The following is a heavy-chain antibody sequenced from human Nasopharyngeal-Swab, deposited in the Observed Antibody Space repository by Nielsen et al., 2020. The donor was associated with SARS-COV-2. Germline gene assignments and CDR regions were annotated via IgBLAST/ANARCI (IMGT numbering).Heavy chain of an antibody. D-gene: IGHD6-6*01. CDR1: GGSFSSYY. CDR2: IYYSGST. V-gene: IGHV4-39*07. J-gene: IGHJ5*02. CDR3: AREGEYSSSFGASNWFDP. Sequence: SETLSLTCAVYGGSFSSYYWGWIRQPPGKGLEWIGSIYYSGSTYYNPSLKSRVTISVDTSKNQFSLKLSSVTAADTAVYYCAREGEYSSSFGASNWFDPWGQGTLVTVSS.